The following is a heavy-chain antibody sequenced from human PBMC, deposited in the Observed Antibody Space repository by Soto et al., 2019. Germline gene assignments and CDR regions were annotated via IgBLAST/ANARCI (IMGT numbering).Heavy chain of an antibody. V-gene: IGHV4-59*01. D-gene: IGHD3-22*01. CDR3: ARTYYDRSGYFPNYFDY. J-gene: IGHJ4*02. CDR2: MYYSGST. CDR1: GGSISNYY. Sequence: SETLSLTCTVSGGSISNYYWTWIRQPPGKGLEWIGFMYYSGSTNYNSSLKSRVTISLDTSKNQFSLKLNSVTAADTAVYYCARTYYDRSGYFPNYFDYWGQGTPVTVSS.